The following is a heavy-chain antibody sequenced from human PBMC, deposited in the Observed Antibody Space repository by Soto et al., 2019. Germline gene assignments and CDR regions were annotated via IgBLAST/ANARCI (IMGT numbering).Heavy chain of an antibody. CDR1: GGSISSYY. CDR3: ARDGRGTGYCSSTSCYENLNWFDP. J-gene: IGHJ5*02. V-gene: IGHV4-59*01. D-gene: IGHD2-2*01. Sequence: SETLSLTCTVSGGSISSYYWSWIRQPPGKGLEWIGYIYYSGSTNYNPSLKSRVTISVDTSKNQFSLKLSSVTAADTAVYYCARDGRGTGYCSSTSCYENLNWFDPWGQGTLVTVSS. CDR2: IYYSGST.